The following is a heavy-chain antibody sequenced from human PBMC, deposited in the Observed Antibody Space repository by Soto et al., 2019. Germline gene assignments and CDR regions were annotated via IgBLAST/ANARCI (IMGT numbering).Heavy chain of an antibody. CDR1: GFTFSSYG. Sequence: GGSLRLSCAASGFTFSSYGMHWVRQAPGKGLEWVAVISYDGSNKYYADSVKGRFTISRDNSKNTLYLQMNSLRAEDTAVYYCAKDHGWGLFDYWGQGTLVTVSS. CDR3: AKDHGWGLFDY. D-gene: IGHD2-21*02. J-gene: IGHJ4*02. CDR2: ISYDGSNK. V-gene: IGHV3-30*18.